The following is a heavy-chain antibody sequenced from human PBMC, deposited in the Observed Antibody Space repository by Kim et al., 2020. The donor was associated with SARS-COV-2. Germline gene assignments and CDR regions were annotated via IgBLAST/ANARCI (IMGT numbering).Heavy chain of an antibody. Sequence: AASWEGPVTRSRDNSTNTLYLQMNSRRAEDTAVYYCAKDELAAAGMLDYWGQGTLVTVSS. D-gene: IGHD6-13*01. CDR3: AKDELAAAGMLDY. J-gene: IGHJ4*02. V-gene: IGHV3-23*03.